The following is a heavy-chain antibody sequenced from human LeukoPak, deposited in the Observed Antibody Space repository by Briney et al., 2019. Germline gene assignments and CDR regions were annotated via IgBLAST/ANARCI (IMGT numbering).Heavy chain of an antibody. CDR2: IYYSGST. J-gene: IGHJ4*02. Sequence: SETLSLTCTVSGGSISSSSYYWGWIRQPPGKGLEWIGSIYYSGSTYYNPSLKSRVTISVDTSKNQFSLKLSSVTAADTAVYYCARVLVGATTIYFDYWGQGTLVTVSS. CDR3: ARVLVGATTIYFDY. V-gene: IGHV4-39*07. CDR1: GGSISSSSYY. D-gene: IGHD1-26*01.